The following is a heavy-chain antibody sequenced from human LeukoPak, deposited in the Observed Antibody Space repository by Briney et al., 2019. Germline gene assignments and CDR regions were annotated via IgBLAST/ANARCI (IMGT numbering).Heavy chain of an antibody. Sequence: PSETLSLTCAVYGGSFSGYYWSWIRQPPGKGLEWIGEINHSGSTNYNPSLKSRVTISVDTSKNQFSLKLSSVTAADTAVYYCAREGSSGSRYYFDYWGQGTLVTVSS. D-gene: IGHD1-26*01. CDR1: GGSFSGYY. J-gene: IGHJ4*02. V-gene: IGHV4-34*01. CDR3: AREGSSGSRYYFDY. CDR2: INHSGST.